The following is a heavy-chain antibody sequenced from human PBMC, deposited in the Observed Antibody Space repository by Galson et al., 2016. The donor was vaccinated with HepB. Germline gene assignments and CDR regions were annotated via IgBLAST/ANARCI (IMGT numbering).Heavy chain of an antibody. CDR1: GFTFRTYW. Sequence: SLRLSCAASGFTFRTYWMHWVRQSPGMGLVWVSRISSDGLTTTYADSVKGRFTISRDNGRNTLYLQMNSLRAEDTGVYYCVEQRKGAPYGMDVWGQGTTVTVSS. CDR3: VEQRKGAPYGMDV. D-gene: IGHD1/OR15-1a*01. V-gene: IGHV3-74*03. CDR2: ISSDGLTT. J-gene: IGHJ6*02.